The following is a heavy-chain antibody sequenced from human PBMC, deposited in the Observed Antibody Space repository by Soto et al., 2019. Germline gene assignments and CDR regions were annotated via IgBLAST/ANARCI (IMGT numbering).Heavy chain of an antibody. CDR2: ISGSGGST. V-gene: IGHV3-23*01. Sequence: PGGSLRLSCAASGFTFSSYAMSWVRQAPGKALEWVSAISGSGGSTYYADSVKGRFTLSRDNSKNTLYLQMNSLRAEDTAVYYCAKDPSSSGYYYDIDYWGQGTLVTVSS. D-gene: IGHD3-22*01. CDR3: AKDPSSSGYYYDIDY. CDR1: GFTFSSYA. J-gene: IGHJ4*02.